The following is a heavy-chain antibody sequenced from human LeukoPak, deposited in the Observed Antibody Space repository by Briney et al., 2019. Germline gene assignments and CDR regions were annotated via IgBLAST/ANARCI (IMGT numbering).Heavy chain of an antibody. J-gene: IGHJ5*02. CDR2: IFTSGST. CDR3: ARWAGDYDNSGGWFDP. Sequence: PSETLSLTCTVSGGPISSYYWSWIRQPPGKGLAGIGYIFTSGSTNHNPSLKSRVTISVDTSKNQFSLKLSSVTAADTAVYYCARWAGDYDNSGGWFDPWGQGTLVTVSS. CDR1: GGPISSYY. V-gene: IGHV4-4*09. D-gene: IGHD3-22*01.